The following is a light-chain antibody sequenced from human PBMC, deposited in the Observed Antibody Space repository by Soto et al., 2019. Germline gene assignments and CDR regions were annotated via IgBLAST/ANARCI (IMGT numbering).Light chain of an antibody. CDR3: SSYAGSNNLV. CDR1: SSDVGGHNY. V-gene: IGLV2-8*01. Sequence: QSALTQPPSASGSPGQSVTISCTGTSSDVGGHNYVSWYQQHPGKAPILMIYEVSQRPSGVPDRFSGSKSGNTASLTVSGLQADDEADYYCSSYAGSNNLVFGGGTQLTVL. J-gene: IGLJ2*01. CDR2: EVS.